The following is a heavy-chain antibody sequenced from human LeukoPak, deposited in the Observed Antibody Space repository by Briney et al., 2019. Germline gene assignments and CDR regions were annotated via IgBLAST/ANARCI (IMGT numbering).Heavy chain of an antibody. V-gene: IGHV3-23*01. CDR2: ISGSGGST. J-gene: IGHJ5*02. CDR3: AKQGSTKTTVTTGGGWFDP. D-gene: IGHD4-17*01. Sequence: GGSLRLSCAASGFTFSSYAMSWVRQAPGKGLGWVSAISGSGGSTYYADSVKGRFTISRDNSKNTLYLQMNSLRAEDTAVYYCAKQGSTKTTVTTGGGWFDPWGQGTLVTVSS. CDR1: GFTFSSYA.